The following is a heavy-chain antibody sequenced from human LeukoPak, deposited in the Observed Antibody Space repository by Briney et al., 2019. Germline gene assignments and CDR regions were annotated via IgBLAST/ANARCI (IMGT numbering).Heavy chain of an antibody. CDR1: GGSTSSYY. CDR3: ARVNSPAGVDY. J-gene: IGHJ4*02. Sequence: SETLSLTCTVSGGSTSSYYWSWIRQPPGKGLEWIGYIYYSGSTNYNPSPKSRVTISVDTSKNQFSLKLSSVTAADTAVYYCARVNSPAGVDYWGQGTLVTVSS. D-gene: IGHD4-23*01. V-gene: IGHV4-59*01. CDR2: IYYSGST.